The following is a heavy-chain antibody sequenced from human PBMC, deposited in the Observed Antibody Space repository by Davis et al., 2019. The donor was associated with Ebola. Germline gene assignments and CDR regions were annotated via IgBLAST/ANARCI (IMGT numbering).Heavy chain of an antibody. CDR2: ISSDSDYI. Sequence: GESLKISCAASGFTFSTYSMSWVRQAPGKGLEWVSSISSDSDYIYYADSAKGRFTISRDNAKNSLYLQMNSLRAEDTAVYYCAREGGYCSGGSCYPAGWFDPWGQGTLVTVSS. CDR3: AREGGYCSGGSCYPAGWFDP. CDR1: GFTFSTYS. V-gene: IGHV3-21*01. J-gene: IGHJ5*02. D-gene: IGHD2-15*01.